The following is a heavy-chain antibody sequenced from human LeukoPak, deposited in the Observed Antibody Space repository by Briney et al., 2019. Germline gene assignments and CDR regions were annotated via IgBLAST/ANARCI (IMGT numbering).Heavy chain of an antibody. CDR3: ARDWGYYDSSGAYHGVNWFDS. V-gene: IGHV1-69*06. CDR1: GYTFTSYG. D-gene: IGHD3-22*01. J-gene: IGHJ5*01. Sequence: SVKVSCKASGYTFTSYGISWVRQAPGQGLEWLGMIIPIFNSLKYAEKFQGRLTITADKSTTTAYVELSSLKSDDTAVYYCARDWGYYDSSGAYHGVNWFDSWGQGTLVIVS. CDR2: IIPIFNSL.